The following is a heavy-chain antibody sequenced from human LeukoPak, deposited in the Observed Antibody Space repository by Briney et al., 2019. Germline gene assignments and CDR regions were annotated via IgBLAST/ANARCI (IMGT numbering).Heavy chain of an antibody. D-gene: IGHD2-2*02. J-gene: IGHJ6*03. Sequence: GASVRVSCKASGYTFTVYYMHWVRQAPGQGLEWMGWINPNSGGTNYAQKFQGRVTMTRDTSISTAYMELSRLRSDDTAVYYCARGALYLVPAAINYYYCYMDVWGKGTTVTVSS. CDR2: INPNSGGT. CDR3: ARGALYLVPAAINYYYCYMDV. V-gene: IGHV1-2*02. CDR1: GYTFTVYY.